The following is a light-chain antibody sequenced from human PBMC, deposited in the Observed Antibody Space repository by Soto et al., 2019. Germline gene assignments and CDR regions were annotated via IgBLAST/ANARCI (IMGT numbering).Light chain of an antibody. Sequence: QSVLTQSPSASASLGASVKLTCTLSSGHSSYAIAWHQQQPEKGPRYLMKLNSDGSHSKGDGIPDRLSGSSSGAERYLTISSLQSEDEADYYCQTWGTGIRVFGTGPKVTVL. CDR3: QTWGTGIRV. CDR1: SGHSSYA. CDR2: LNSDGSH. V-gene: IGLV4-69*01. J-gene: IGLJ1*01.